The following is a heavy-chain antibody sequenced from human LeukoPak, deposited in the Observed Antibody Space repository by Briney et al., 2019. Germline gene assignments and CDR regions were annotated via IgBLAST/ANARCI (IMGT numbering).Heavy chain of an antibody. D-gene: IGHD3-10*01. CDR3: ARTWDYYGSGSYPYYYGMDV. Sequence: SETLSLTCTVSGGSISSSSYYWGWIRQPPGKGLEWIGSIYYSGSTYYNPSLKSQVTISVDTSKNQFSLKLSSVTAADTAVYYCARTWDYYGSGSYPYYYGMDVWGQGTTVTVSS. CDR2: IYYSGST. CDR1: GGSISSSSYY. J-gene: IGHJ6*02. V-gene: IGHV4-39*01.